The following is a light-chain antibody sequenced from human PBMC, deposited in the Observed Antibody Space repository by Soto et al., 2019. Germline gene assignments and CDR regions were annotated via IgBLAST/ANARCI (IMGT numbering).Light chain of an antibody. CDR1: SSDVGGYNY. CDR3: CSYAGSYTWL. CDR2: DVN. Sequence: QSALTQPRSVSGSPGQSVTISCTGTSSDVGGYNYVSWFQQHPGKAPKLMIYDVNQRPSGVPDRFSNSKSGNTASLTISGLQAEDEAHYYCCSYAGSYTWLFGTGTKVTVL. J-gene: IGLJ1*01. V-gene: IGLV2-11*01.